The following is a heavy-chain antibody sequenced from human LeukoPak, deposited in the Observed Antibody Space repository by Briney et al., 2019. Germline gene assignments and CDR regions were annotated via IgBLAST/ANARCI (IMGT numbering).Heavy chain of an antibody. V-gene: IGHV1-2*02. D-gene: IGHD6-6*01. CDR3: ARHSTSSWSWFDP. J-gene: IGHJ5*02. Sequence: GASVKVSCKASGYTFTGYYMHWVRQAPGQGLEWMGWINPNSGDTNYAQKFQGRVAMTRDTSISTAYMELGSLRSDDTAVYYCARHSTSSWSWFDPWGQGTLVTVSS. CDR2: INPNSGDT. CDR1: GYTFTGYY.